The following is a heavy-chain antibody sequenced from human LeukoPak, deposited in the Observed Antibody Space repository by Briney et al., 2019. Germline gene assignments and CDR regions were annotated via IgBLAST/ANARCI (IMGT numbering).Heavy chain of an antibody. CDR1: GYTFTDYY. CDR2: IHPSSGAT. Sequence: ASVKVSCKASGYTFTDYYMHWVRQAPGQGLEWMGWIHPSSGATRYAQTFQGRVTMTRDTSISTAYMELNRLTSDDTAMFYCARDLDSGSSLDYWGQGTLDTVSS. J-gene: IGHJ4*02. D-gene: IGHD3/OR15-3a*01. CDR3: ARDLDSGSSLDY. V-gene: IGHV1-2*02.